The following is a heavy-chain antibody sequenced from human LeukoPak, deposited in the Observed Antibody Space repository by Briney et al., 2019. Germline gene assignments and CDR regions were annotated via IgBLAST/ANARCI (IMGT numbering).Heavy chain of an antibody. D-gene: IGHD1-26*01. Sequence: GGSLRLSCAASGFTFSSYVMSWVRQAPGKGLEWVSTITSSGSTYYGDSVKGRFTISRDNSKNTLYLQMSSLRAEDTAVYFCAKGGGLGVGATAFDYWGQGTLVTVSS. CDR3: AKGGGLGVGATAFDY. V-gene: IGHV3-23*01. CDR2: ITSSGST. J-gene: IGHJ4*02. CDR1: GFTFSSYV.